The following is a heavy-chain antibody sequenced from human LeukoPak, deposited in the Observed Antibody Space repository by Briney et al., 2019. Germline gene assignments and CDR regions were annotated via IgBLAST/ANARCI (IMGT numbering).Heavy chain of an antibody. CDR1: GGSISSSSYY. J-gene: IGHJ4*02. Sequence: SETLSLTRTVSGGSISSSSYYWGWIRQPPGKGLEWFGSIYYTGSTYYNPSLKSRVTISVDTSKNQFSLKLSSVTAADTAVYYCARHRDYDNSGYYPYFDYWGQGTLVTVSS. CDR3: ARHRDYDNSGYYPYFDY. V-gene: IGHV4-39*01. D-gene: IGHD3-22*01. CDR2: IYYTGST.